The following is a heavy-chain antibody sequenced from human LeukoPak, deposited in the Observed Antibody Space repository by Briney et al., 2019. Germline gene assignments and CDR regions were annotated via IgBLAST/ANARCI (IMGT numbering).Heavy chain of an antibody. CDR3: ARDRNYYDSSGIDY. D-gene: IGHD3-22*01. CDR1: GFTFSTYA. Sequence: GGSLRLSCAASGFTFSTYAMNWVRQAPGKGLEWVSALSGSAGSTYYADSVKGRFTISRDNSKNTLYLQMNSLRAEDTAVYYCARDRNYYDSSGIDYWGQGTLVTVSS. J-gene: IGHJ4*02. CDR2: LSGSAGST. V-gene: IGHV3-23*01.